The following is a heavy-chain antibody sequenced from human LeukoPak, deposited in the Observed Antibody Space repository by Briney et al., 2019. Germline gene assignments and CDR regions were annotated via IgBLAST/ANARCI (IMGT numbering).Heavy chain of an antibody. CDR1: GFTFSSHG. CDR3: AKDRSDYYYDTTGPLNY. Sequence: PGGSLRLSSAAPGFTFSSHGMHWVRQAPGKGRGWVAFVRHDGSNKYYADSVKGRFTISRDNSKNTLYVQMNSLRAENTAVSYCAKDRSDYYYDTTGPLNYWRQGTLVTVSS. V-gene: IGHV3-30*02. J-gene: IGHJ4*02. D-gene: IGHD3-22*01. CDR2: VRHDGSNK.